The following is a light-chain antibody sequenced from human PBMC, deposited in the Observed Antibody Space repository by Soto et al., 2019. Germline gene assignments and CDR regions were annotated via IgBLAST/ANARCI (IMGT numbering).Light chain of an antibody. Sequence: IHLTQSPSSLSVSVGEIVAISCRGGQSVSFFLSWYQQRPGRAPKLLIYGASNLASGVPPRFSGSRSGTDFTLVIDNLQREDLGTYYCQEALNEPWTFGQGTKVDIK. CDR2: GAS. CDR1: QSVSFF. V-gene: IGKV1-39*02. J-gene: IGKJ1*01. CDR3: QEALNEPWT.